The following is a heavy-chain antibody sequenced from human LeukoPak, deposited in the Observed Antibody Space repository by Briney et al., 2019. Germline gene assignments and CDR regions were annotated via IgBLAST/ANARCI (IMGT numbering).Heavy chain of an antibody. V-gene: IGHV1-18*01. Sequence: ASVKVSCKASGYTFTSYGISWVRQAPGQGLEWMGWISAYNGNTNYAQKLQGRVTMTTDTSTSTAYMELRSPRSDDTAVYYCARDRDPYYYDSSGYDDHWGQGTLVTVSS. D-gene: IGHD3-22*01. CDR3: ARDRDPYYYDSSGYDDH. J-gene: IGHJ4*02. CDR1: GYTFTSYG. CDR2: ISAYNGNT.